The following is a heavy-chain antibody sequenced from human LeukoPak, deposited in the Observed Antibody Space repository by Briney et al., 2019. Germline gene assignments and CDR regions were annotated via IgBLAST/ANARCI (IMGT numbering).Heavy chain of an antibody. J-gene: IGHJ5*02. CDR2: IYYSGST. CDR3: AREVAGYYDSSGYYYP. Sequence: SSETLSLTCTVSGGSISSYYWSWIRQPPGKGLEWIGYIYYSGSTNYNPSLKSRVTISVDTSKNQFSLKLSSVTAADTAVYYCAREVAGYYDSSGYYYPWGQGTLVTVSS. V-gene: IGHV4-59*01. D-gene: IGHD3-22*01. CDR1: GGSISSYY.